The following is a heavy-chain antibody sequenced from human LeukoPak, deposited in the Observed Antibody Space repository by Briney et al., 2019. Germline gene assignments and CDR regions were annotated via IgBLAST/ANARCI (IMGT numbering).Heavy chain of an antibody. CDR1: GYTFTNNF. CDR2: INPSGDNT. Sequence: ATVKVSCKASGYTFTNNFMHWVRQAPGQGLEWMGIINPSGDNTWYAQKFQGRVTMTRDMATSTDYMEVSSLRSEDTAVYYCARDNSVGDSAWWFDPWGQGTLVTVSS. CDR3: ARDNSVGDSAWWFDP. J-gene: IGHJ5*02. D-gene: IGHD5-12*01. V-gene: IGHV1-46*01.